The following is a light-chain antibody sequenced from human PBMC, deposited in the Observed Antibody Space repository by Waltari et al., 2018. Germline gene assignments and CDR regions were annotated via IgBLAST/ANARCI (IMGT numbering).Light chain of an antibody. CDR3: CSYADSWTWV. CDR2: DDN. J-gene: IGLJ3*02. V-gene: IGLV2-23*01. CDR1: RSDVGRYDL. Sequence: QSALTQPASLSGSPGQSVTISCTGSRSDVGRYDLVSWYQQHPEKAPQVIIFDDNKRPSLVSERCSGSKSYHTDSLPLAGLRAEDEADYYCCSYADSWTWVFGGGTKLTVL.